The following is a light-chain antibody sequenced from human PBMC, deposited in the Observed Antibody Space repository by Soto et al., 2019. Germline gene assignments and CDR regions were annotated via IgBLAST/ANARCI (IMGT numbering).Light chain of an antibody. V-gene: IGKV3-20*01. J-gene: IGKJ5*01. CDR3: QIYGISPH. CDR1: QSRGSNF. Sequence: EIVLTQSPGTLSLSPWERATLSCKTSQSRGSNFLAWYQHKPGQAPRLLIYASSNRATGIPDRFSGSASGTDFTLHINRLEPEDFGVYCYQIYGISPHFGQGARLEIK. CDR2: ASS.